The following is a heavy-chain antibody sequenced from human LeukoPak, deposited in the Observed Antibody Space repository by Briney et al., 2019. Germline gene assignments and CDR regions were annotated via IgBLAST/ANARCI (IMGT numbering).Heavy chain of an antibody. J-gene: IGHJ5*02. CDR1: GASVTDYY. V-gene: IGHV4-59*02. Sequence: PSETLSLTCTVSGASVTDYYWSWIRQSPGKGLEWISYIHHSGNSDYNPSPRSRVTTSLDTSKNQFSLTLISVTAADTTGYSCPRGHWGLQSWSQGTLVTVSS. CDR3: PRGHWGLQS. D-gene: IGHD7-27*01. CDR2: IHHSGNS.